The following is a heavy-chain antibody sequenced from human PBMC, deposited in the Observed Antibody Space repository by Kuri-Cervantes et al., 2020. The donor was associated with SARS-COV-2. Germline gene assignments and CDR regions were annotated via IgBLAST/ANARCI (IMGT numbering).Heavy chain of an antibody. V-gene: IGHV4-61*02. D-gene: IGHD3-3*01. J-gene: IGHJ4*02. Sequence: LRLSCAVSGYSISSGYYWSWIRQPAGKGLEWIGRIYTSGSTNYSPSLKSRVTISVDTSKNQFSLKLSSVTAADTAVYYCARELAGGRYYDFWSGSPRGGYFDYWGQGTLVTVSS. CDR1: GYSISSGYY. CDR2: IYTSGST. CDR3: ARELAGGRYYDFWSGSPRGGYFDY.